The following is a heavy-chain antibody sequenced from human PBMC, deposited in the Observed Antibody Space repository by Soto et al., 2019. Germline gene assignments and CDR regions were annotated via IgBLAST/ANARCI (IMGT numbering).Heavy chain of an antibody. CDR3: ARGSFLEWSCMDV. D-gene: IGHD3-3*01. CDR2: INPSGTIT. CDR1: GYTFNRYF. Sequence: ASVKVSCKASGYTFNRYFMHWVRQAPGQGLEWMGMINPSGTITSYAQKFQGRVTMTRDTSTSTLYMELSSLRSEDTAVYYCARGSFLEWSCMDVWGQGTTVTVSS. V-gene: IGHV1-46*02. J-gene: IGHJ6*02.